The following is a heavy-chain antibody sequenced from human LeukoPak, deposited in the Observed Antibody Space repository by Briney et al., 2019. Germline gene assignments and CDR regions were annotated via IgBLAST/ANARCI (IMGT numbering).Heavy chain of an antibody. V-gene: IGHV1-2*02. CDR3: ARHIEAAVYYFDY. CDR1: GYTFTDYY. Sequence: ASVKVSCKASGYTFTDYYLHWVRQAPGQGLEWMGWINPNSGGTIYAQKFKGRVTMTRDTSISTACMELSRLRSDDSALCYCARHIEAAVYYFDYWGQGALVTVSS. CDR2: INPNSGGT. J-gene: IGHJ4*02. D-gene: IGHD6-13*01.